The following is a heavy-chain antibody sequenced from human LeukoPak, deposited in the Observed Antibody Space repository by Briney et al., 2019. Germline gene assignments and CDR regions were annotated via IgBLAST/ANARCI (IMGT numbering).Heavy chain of an antibody. V-gene: IGHV4-59*11. CDR2: IYYSGST. CDR3: ARDRRYCSSTSCYRSFDY. D-gene: IGHD2-2*02. J-gene: IGHJ4*02. Sequence: SETLSVTCTVSGGSISSHYWSWIRQPPGKGLEWIGYIYYSGSTNYNPSLKSRVTISVDTSKNQFSLKLSSVTAADTAVYYCARDRRYCSSTSCYRSFDYWGQGTLVTVSS. CDR1: GGSISSHY.